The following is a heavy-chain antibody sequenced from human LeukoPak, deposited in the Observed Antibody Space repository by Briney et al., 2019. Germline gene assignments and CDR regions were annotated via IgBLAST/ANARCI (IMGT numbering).Heavy chain of an antibody. CDR2: IDWDDDR. D-gene: IGHD2-15*01. J-gene: IGHJ5*02. CDR3: ARIRYSLRHFDP. V-gene: IGHV2-70*11. CDR1: GFSLSTSPMY. Sequence: SGPALVKPTQTLTLTCTFSGFSLSTSPMYVSWIRQPPGKALEWLARIDWDDDRCYSTCLKTRLTISKDTSKNQVVLTMTNMDPVDTATYYCARIRYSLRHFDPWGQGTLVTVCS.